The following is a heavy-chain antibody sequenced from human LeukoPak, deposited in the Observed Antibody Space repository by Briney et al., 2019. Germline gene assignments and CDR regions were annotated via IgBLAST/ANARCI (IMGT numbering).Heavy chain of an antibody. J-gene: IGHJ4*02. CDR1: GGTLSSYA. CDR3: ARGPYDSSGYYYSFDH. V-gene: IGHV1-69*05. Sequence: SVKVSCKASGGTLSSYAISWVRQAPGQGLEWMGGIIPIFGTANYAQKFQGRVTITTDESTSTAYMELSSLRSEDTAVYYCARGPYDSSGYYYSFDHWGQGTLVPVSS. D-gene: IGHD3-22*01. CDR2: IIPIFGTA.